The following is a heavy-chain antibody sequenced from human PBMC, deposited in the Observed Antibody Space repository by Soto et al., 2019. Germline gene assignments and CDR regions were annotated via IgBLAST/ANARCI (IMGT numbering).Heavy chain of an antibody. CDR2: INPNSGGT. J-gene: IGHJ6*02. V-gene: IGHV1-2*02. D-gene: IGHD3-22*01. Sequence: EASVKVSCKASGYTFTGYYMHWVRQAPGQGLEWMGWINPNSGGTNYAQKFQGRVTMTRDTSISTAYMELSRLRSDDTAVYYCARNYYDSSGYYSYYYYGMDVWGQGTTVTVSS. CDR1: GYTFTGYY. CDR3: ARNYYDSSGYYSYYYYGMDV.